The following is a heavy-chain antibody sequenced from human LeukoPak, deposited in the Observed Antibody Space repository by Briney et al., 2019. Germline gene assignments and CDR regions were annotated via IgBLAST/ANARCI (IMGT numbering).Heavy chain of an antibody. J-gene: IGHJ4*02. Sequence: GGSLRLSCAASGFTFSSYSMNWVRQAPGKGLEWGSSISSSSSYIYYADSVKGRFTISRDNAKNSLYLQMNSLRAEDTAVYYCARGAIAAAGTCDYWGQGTLVTVSS. CDR1: GFTFSSYS. D-gene: IGHD6-13*01. V-gene: IGHV3-21*01. CDR2: ISSSSSYI. CDR3: ARGAIAAAGTCDY.